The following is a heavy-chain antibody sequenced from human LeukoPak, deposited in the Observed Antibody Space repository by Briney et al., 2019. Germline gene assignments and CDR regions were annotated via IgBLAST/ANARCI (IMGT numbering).Heavy chain of an antibody. V-gene: IGHV4-39*01. Sequence: SDTLSLTCTVSGGSISSSSYYWGWIRQPPGKGLEWIGSIYYSGSTYYNPSLKSRVTISVDTSKNQFSLKLSSVTAADTAVYYCAREVVGARDVLFDYWGQGTLVTVSS. D-gene: IGHD1-26*01. CDR3: AREVVGARDVLFDY. CDR1: GGSISSSSYY. CDR2: IYYSGST. J-gene: IGHJ4*02.